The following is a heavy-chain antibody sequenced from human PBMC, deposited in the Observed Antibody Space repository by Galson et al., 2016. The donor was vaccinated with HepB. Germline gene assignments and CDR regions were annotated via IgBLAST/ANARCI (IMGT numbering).Heavy chain of an antibody. D-gene: IGHD1-26*01. V-gene: IGHV3-74*01. CDR1: GFTFSTYW. Sequence: SLRVSCAASGFTFSTYWMHWVRQAPGKGLVWVSRINSDGRSTSYADSVKGRFTISRDNAKNTLYLQMNSLRAEDTAVYYCARLGGNYRTTSHFDYLGQGTLVTVSS. CDR3: ARLGGNYRTTSHFDY. J-gene: IGHJ4*02. CDR2: INSDGRST.